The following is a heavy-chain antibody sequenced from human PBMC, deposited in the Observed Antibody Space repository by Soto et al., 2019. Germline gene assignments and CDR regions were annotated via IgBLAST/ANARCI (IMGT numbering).Heavy chain of an antibody. J-gene: IGHJ5*02. CDR2: INAATGNT. Sequence: QVQLVQSGAEVKKPGASVKVSCKASGYTFTTSAMHWVRQAPGQRLEWMGWINAATGNTKYSQKFQGRVTISRDTAATTAFIELSSLRSEDTAVYYCARDNNWADNWGQGTLVTVSS. CDR1: GYTFTTSA. CDR3: ARDNNWADN. V-gene: IGHV1-3*01.